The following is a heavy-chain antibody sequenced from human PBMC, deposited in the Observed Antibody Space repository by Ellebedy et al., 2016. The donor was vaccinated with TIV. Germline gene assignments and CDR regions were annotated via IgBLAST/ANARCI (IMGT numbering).Heavy chain of an antibody. CDR1: GYTFTSYG. CDR3: ARDRGYGSGSPIDY. Sequence: AASVKVSCKASGYTFTSYGISWVRQAPGHGLEWMGWISAYTGNTNYTQKLQGRVTMTTDTSTTTAYMELRSLRSDDTAVYYCARDRGYGSGSPIDYWGQGTLVTVSS. D-gene: IGHD3-10*01. CDR2: ISAYTGNT. J-gene: IGHJ4*02. V-gene: IGHV1-18*01.